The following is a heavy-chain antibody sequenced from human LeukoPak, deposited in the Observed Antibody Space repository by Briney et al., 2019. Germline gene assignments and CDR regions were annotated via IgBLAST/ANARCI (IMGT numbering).Heavy chain of an antibody. CDR3: ARDPTAVVDV. J-gene: IGHJ6*04. V-gene: IGHV3-21*01. CDR1: GFTFSSYS. CDR2: ISSSSSYI. Sequence: GGSLRLPCAASGFTFSSYSMNWVRQAPGKGLEWVSSISSSSSYISYADSVKGRFTISRNNAKNSLYRKMTSLRAQDTLVYYVARDPTAVVDVWGKGTTVTISS. D-gene: IGHD4-23*01.